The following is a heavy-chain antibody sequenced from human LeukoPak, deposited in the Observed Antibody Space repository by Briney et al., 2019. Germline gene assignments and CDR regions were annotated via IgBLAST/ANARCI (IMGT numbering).Heavy chain of an antibody. V-gene: IGHV4-59*01. J-gene: IGHJ5*02. CDR3: ARGRVPST. Sequence: SETLSLTCHVSGGSISNYFWSWIRQPPGKGLEWLGSIHYTGSTNYNPSLKSRVTISVDMSKNQFALKLSSVTAADTAVYYCARGRVPSTLGQGTLVTVSS. CDR2: IHYTGST. D-gene: IGHD2-2*01. CDR1: GGSISNYF.